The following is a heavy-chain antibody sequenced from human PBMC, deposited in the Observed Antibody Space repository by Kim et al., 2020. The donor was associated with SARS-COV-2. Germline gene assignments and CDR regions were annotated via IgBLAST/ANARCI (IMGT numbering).Heavy chain of an antibody. J-gene: IGHJ4*02. Sequence: YVDSVKGRFTMSRDKAKNSLYLQMNRLRTEDTASYYCAALDSVQVPGGIWGQGTLVTVSS. D-gene: IGHD3-10*01. CDR3: AALDSVQVPGGI. V-gene: IGHV3-11*04.